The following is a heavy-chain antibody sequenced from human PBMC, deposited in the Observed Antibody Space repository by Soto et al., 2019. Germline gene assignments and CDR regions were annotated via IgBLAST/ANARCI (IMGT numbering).Heavy chain of an antibody. V-gene: IGHV1-46*01. Sequence: QVQLVQSGAEVKKPGASVKVSCKASGYPFTTYHLHWVRQAPGQGLEWMGIVYVTGTGTRSAQKFQGRLPMTRDRSTSTVYMELSSLRSEDTAVYYCARPEAYGSGSYYFDFWGQGTLVTVSS. CDR1: GYPFTTYH. D-gene: IGHD3-10*01. CDR3: ARPEAYGSGSYYFDF. J-gene: IGHJ4*02. CDR2: VYVTGTGT.